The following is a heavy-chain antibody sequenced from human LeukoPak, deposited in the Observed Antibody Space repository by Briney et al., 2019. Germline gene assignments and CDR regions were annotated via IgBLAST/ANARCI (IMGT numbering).Heavy chain of an antibody. Sequence: ASVKVSCKASENTFTNYYMHWVRQAPGKGLEWMGGFDPEDGETIYAQKFQGRVTMTEDTSTDTAYMELSSLRSEDTAVYYCATIGSSSWKAEWFDPWGQGTLVTVSS. V-gene: IGHV1-24*01. CDR1: ENTFTNYY. CDR3: ATIGSSSWKAEWFDP. CDR2: FDPEDGET. J-gene: IGHJ5*02. D-gene: IGHD6-13*01.